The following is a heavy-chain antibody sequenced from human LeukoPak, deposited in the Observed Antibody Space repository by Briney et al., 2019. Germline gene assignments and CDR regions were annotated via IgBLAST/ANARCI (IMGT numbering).Heavy chain of an antibody. CDR3: AREYFYYMDV. D-gene: IGHD3-9*01. Sequence: PGGSLRLSCAASGFTFSSYSMNWVRQAPGKGLEWVSSISSSSSYMYYADSVKGRFTISRDNAKNSLYLQMNSLRAEDTAVYYCAREYFYYMDVWGKGTTVTVSS. CDR1: GFTFSSYS. V-gene: IGHV3-21*01. J-gene: IGHJ6*03. CDR2: ISSSSSYM.